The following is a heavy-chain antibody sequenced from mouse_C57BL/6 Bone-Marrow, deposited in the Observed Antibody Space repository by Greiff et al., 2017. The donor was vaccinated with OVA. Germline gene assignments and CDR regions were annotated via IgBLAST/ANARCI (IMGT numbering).Heavy chain of an antibody. J-gene: IGHJ4*01. CDR3: ARVMGYDAMDY. CDR1: GYTFTSYW. Sequence: QVQLQQPGAELVKPGASVKMSCKASGYTFTSYWITWVKQRPGQGLEWIGDIYPGSGSTNYNEKFKSKATLTVNTSSSTAYMQLSSLTSEDSAVYYCARVMGYDAMDYWGQGTSVTVSS. V-gene: IGHV1-55*01. CDR2: IYPGSGST.